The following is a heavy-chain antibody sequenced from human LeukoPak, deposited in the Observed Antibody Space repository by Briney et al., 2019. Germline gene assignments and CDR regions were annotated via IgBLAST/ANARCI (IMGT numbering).Heavy chain of an antibody. D-gene: IGHD1-26*01. CDR1: GGSISSYY. V-gene: IGHV4-59*01. Sequence: SETLSLTCTVSGGSISSYYCSWIRQPPGKGLEWIGYIYYSGSTNYNPSLKSRVTISVDTSKNQFSLKLSSVTAADTAVYYCARELVVGATQYFDYWGQGTLVTVSS. CDR3: ARELVVGATQYFDY. J-gene: IGHJ4*02. CDR2: IYYSGST.